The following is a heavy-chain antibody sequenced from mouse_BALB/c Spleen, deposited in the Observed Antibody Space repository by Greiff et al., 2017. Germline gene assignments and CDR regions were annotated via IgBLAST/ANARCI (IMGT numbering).Heavy chain of an antibody. J-gene: IGHJ3*01. Sequence: DVMLVESGGGLVQPGGSRKLSCAASGFTFSDYGMAWVRQAPGKGPEWVAFISNLAYSIYYADTVTGRFTISRENAKNTLYLEMSSLRSEDTAMYYCARDEGLRRFAYWGQGTLVTVSA. CDR2: ISNLAYSI. V-gene: IGHV5-15*02. CDR3: ARDEGLRRFAY. CDR1: GFTFSDYG. D-gene: IGHD2-4*01.